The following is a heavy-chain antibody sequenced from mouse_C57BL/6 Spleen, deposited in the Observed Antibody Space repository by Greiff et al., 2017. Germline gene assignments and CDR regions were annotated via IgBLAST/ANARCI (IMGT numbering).Heavy chain of an antibody. CDR2: INPSTGGT. Sequence: VQLQQSGPELVKPGASVKISCKASGYSFTGYYMNWVKQSPEKSLEWIGEINPSTGGTTYNQKFKAKATLTVDKSSSTAYMQLKSLTSEDSAVYYWGRFEGGSSSWFAYWGQGTLVTVSA. V-gene: IGHV1-42*01. CDR3: GRFEGGSSSWFAY. J-gene: IGHJ3*01. D-gene: IGHD1-1*01. CDR1: GYSFTGYY.